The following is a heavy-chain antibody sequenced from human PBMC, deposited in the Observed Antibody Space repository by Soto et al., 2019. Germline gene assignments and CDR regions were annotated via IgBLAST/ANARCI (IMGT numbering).Heavy chain of an antibody. V-gene: IGHV3-30-3*01. CDR1: GFTFSNYA. D-gene: IGHD4-4*01. J-gene: IGHJ6*02. CDR2: ISYDGSKK. CDR3: ARGTTVTTPNYFDMNV. Sequence: QVQLVESGGGVVQPGTSPRLSCAASGFTFSNYAIHWVRQAPGKGLEWVAVISYDGSKKFYADSVKGRFTISRDSSKNTVYLQINSLRLEDSAVYYCARGTTVTTPNYFDMNVWGQGTTVTVSS.